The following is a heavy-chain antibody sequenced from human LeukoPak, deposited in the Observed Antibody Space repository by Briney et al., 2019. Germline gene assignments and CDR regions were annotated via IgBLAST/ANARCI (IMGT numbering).Heavy chain of an antibody. J-gene: IGHJ3*02. Sequence: PGGSLRLSCAASGFTISSRWMSWVRQVPGKGLECEAHIKHDESETYYVDTVGGRFIISRDNAKNSLYLQMSSLRGEDTAVYHCARGPTDFDASDIWGHGTLVTVSS. CDR1: GFTISSRW. CDR2: IKHDESET. CDR3: ARGPTDFDASDI. V-gene: IGHV3-7*01.